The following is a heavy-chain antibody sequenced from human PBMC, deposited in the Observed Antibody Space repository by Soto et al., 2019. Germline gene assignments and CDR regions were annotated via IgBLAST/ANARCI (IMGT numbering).Heavy chain of an antibody. D-gene: IGHD5-12*01. J-gene: IGHJ6*02. CDR1: GYTFTSYG. Sequence: QVQLVQSGGEVKKPGASVKLSCTASGYTFTSYGISWVRQAPGQGLEWMGWISAYNGKTNYAQNVQGRVTMTTDTSTRTASMDLRSLRSDATAVYYCARGGDVNYNHGMDVWGQGTTVTVSS. CDR2: ISAYNGKT. V-gene: IGHV1-18*01. CDR3: ARGGDVNYNHGMDV.